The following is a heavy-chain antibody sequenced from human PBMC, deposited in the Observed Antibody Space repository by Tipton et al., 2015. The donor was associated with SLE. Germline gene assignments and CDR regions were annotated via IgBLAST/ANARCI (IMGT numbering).Heavy chain of an antibody. D-gene: IGHD2-2*01. V-gene: IGHV4-34*01. CDR3: ARGLGSGYCSSTSCEGDY. Sequence: AGLVKPSETLSLTCAVYGGSFSGYYWSWIRQPPGKGLEWIGEINHSGSTNYNPSLKSRVTISVDTSKNQFSLKLSSVTAADTAVYYCARGLGSGYCSSTSCEGDYWGQGTLVTVSS. CDR2: INHSGST. CDR1: GGSFSGYY. J-gene: IGHJ4*02.